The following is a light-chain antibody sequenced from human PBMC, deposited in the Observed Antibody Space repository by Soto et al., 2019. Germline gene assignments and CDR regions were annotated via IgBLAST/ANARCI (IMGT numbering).Light chain of an antibody. V-gene: IGKV1-33*01. CDR1: QDISNY. Sequence: DIQMTQSPSSLSASVGDRVTITCQASQDISNYLNWYQQKPGKAPKLLIYVASNLETGVPSRFSVNGSGTDFTFTISSLQTVEIATYYSLQYDILPLTFGGGTKVEIK. CDR2: VAS. CDR3: LQYDILPLT. J-gene: IGKJ4*01.